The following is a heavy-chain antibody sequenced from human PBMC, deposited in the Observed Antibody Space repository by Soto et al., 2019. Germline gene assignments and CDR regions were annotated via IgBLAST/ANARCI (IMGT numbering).Heavy chain of an antibody. D-gene: IGHD3-9*01. CDR2: ISAYNGNT. V-gene: IGHV1-18*01. CDR1: GYTFTSYG. J-gene: IGHJ2*01. Sequence: ASENIACTASGYTFTSYGISWVRQAPGQGLEWMGWISAYNGNTNYAQKLQGRVTMTTDTSTSTAYMELRSLRSDDTAVYYCARYTGGYYDMLTGAVQWGR. CDR3: ARYTGGYYDMLTGAVQ.